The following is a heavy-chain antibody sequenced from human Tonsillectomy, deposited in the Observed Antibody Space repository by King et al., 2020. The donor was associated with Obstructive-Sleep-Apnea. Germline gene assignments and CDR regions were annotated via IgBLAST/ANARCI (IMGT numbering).Heavy chain of an antibody. Sequence: VQLVESGGGLVKPGGSLRLSCAASGFTFSNAWMTWVRQAPGKGLEWVGRSKSKTDGGTIDYAAPVKGRFTISRDDSKNTLYLQMNSLKTEDTAVYYCATDFKSWIQLGYWGQGTLVTVSS. V-gene: IGHV3-15*01. J-gene: IGHJ4*02. CDR1: GFTFSNAW. D-gene: IGHD5-18*01. CDR2: SKSKTDGGTI. CDR3: ATDFKSWIQLGY.